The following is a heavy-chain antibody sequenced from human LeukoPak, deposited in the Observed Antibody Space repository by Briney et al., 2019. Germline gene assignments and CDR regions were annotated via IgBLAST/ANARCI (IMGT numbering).Heavy chain of an antibody. CDR3: ARLGQLLWFGESTGFDY. V-gene: IGHV1-8*01. CDR1: GYTLTSYD. CDR2: MNPNSGRT. D-gene: IGHD3-10*01. Sequence: ASVKVSCKASGYTLTSYDINWVRQATGQGLEWMGWMNPNSGRTGYAQNFQGRITITRNTSISTAYMELSSLRSEDTAVYYCARLGQLLWFGESTGFDYWGQGTLVTVSS. J-gene: IGHJ4*02.